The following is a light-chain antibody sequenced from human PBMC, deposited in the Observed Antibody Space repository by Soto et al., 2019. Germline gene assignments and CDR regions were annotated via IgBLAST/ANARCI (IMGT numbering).Light chain of an antibody. CDR3: QSYDSSLSNVV. CDR1: RSNIGAGYD. V-gene: IGLV1-40*01. J-gene: IGLJ2*01. Sequence: QSVLTQPTSVSGAPGQRVTISCTGSRSNIGAGYDVHWYQQLPGTAPKLLIYANSQGPSGVPDRFSGSKSGTSASLAITGLQAEDEADYYCQSYDSSLSNVVFGGGTKLTVL. CDR2: ANS.